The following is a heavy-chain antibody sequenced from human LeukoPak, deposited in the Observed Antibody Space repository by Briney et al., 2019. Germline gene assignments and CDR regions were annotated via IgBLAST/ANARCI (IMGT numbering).Heavy chain of an antibody. CDR2: IYYSGST. CDR1: GGSISSGGYY. CDR3: ARLSCGADCYLNSYWYFDL. V-gene: IGHV4-31*03. J-gene: IGHJ2*01. D-gene: IGHD2-21*01. Sequence: SQTLSLTCTVSGGSISSGGYYWSWIRQHPGKGLEWIGYIYYSGSTYYNPSLKSRVTISVDTSKNQFSLKLSSVTAADTAVYYCARLSCGADCYLNSYWYFDLWGRGTLVTVSS.